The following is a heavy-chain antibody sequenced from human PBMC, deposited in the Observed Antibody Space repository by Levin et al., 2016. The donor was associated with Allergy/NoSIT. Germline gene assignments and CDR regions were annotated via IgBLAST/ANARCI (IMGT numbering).Heavy chain of an antibody. Sequence: GESLKISCAASGFSFSGHWINWVRQAPGKGLEWVANIKPDGSEKYYVDSAKGRFTISRDNAKNSVYLQMSSLRAEDTAVYYCARGLGITVAGLFDNWGLGTLVTVSS. J-gene: IGHJ4*02. CDR2: IKPDGSEK. V-gene: IGHV3-7*01. CDR3: ARGLGITVAGLFDN. D-gene: IGHD6-19*01. CDR1: GFSFSGHW.